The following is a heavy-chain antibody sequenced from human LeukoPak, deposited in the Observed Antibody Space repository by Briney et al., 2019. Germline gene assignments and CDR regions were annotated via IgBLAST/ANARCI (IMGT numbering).Heavy chain of an antibody. D-gene: IGHD3-22*01. CDR1: GFTFSSYG. J-gene: IGHJ4*02. Sequence: GGFLRLSCAASGFTFSSYGMHWVRQAPGKGLEWVAVISYDGSNKYYADSVKGRFTISRDNSKNTLYLQMNSLRAEDTAVYYCARMTYYYDSSGYFFLVDYWGQGTLVTVSS. CDR2: ISYDGSNK. CDR3: ARMTYYYDSSGYFFLVDY. V-gene: IGHV3-30*03.